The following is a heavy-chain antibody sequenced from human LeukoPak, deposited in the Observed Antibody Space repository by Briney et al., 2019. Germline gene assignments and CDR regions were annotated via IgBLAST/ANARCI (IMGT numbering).Heavy chain of an antibody. J-gene: IGHJ3*02. CDR1: GFTFSSYG. CDR2: ISGSGGST. CDR3: ARELWGAFDI. V-gene: IGHV3-23*01. Sequence: GGSLRLSCAASGFTFSSYGMSWVRQAPGKGLEWVSAISGSGGSTCYADSVKGRFTISRDNSKNTLYLQMNSLRAEDTAVYYCARELWGAFDIWGQGTMVTVSS. D-gene: IGHD3-10*01.